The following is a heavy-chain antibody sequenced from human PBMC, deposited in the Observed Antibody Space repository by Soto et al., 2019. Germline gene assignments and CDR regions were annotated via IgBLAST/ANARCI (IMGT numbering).Heavy chain of an antibody. D-gene: IGHD1-7*01. CDR3: AKGTGTRPVDAFDI. V-gene: IGHV1-3*01. J-gene: IGHJ3*02. Sequence: ASVKVSCKASGYNFTSYAMHWVRQAPGQRLEWMGWINAGNGNTKYSQKFQGRVTITRDTSASTAYMELSSLRSEDTAVYYCAKGTGTRPVDAFDIWGQGTMVTVSS. CDR2: INAGNGNT. CDR1: GYNFTSYA.